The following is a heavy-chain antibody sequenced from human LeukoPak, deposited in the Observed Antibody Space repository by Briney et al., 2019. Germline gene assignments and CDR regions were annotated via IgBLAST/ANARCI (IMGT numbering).Heavy chain of an antibody. CDR3: ARDLEYSYVSPFDY. CDR2: VNPVGGST. Sequence: GASVKVCCKASGYTFTSYYIQWVRRAPGQGLEWMGIVNPVGGSTTYAQKFQGRVTMTRDTSTSTVYMELSSLRSEDTAVYYCARDLEYSYVSPFDYWGQGTLVTVSS. J-gene: IGHJ4*02. CDR1: GYTFTSYY. V-gene: IGHV1-46*01. D-gene: IGHD5-18*01.